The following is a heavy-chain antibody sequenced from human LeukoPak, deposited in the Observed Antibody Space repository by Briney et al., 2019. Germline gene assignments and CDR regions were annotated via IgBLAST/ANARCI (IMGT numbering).Heavy chain of an antibody. D-gene: IGHD3-10*01. J-gene: IGHJ5*02. Sequence: PSETLSLTCTVSGGSISSYYWSWIRQPPGKGLEWIGYIYYSGSTNYNPSLKSRVTISVDTSKNQFPLKLSSVTAADTAVYYCARGRITMVRGAHPWGQGTLVTVSS. CDR1: GGSISSYY. CDR3: ARGRITMVRGAHP. V-gene: IGHV4-59*01. CDR2: IYYSGST.